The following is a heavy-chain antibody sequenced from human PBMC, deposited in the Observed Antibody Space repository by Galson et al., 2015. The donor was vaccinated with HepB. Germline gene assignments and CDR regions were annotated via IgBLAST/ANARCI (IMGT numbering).Heavy chain of an antibody. CDR2: LSYDGSTT. J-gene: IGHJ4*02. CDR3: ARESDRRFYFEH. V-gene: IGHV3-30*04. Sequence: SLRLSCAASGFSFSTSTIHWVRQAPGKGLEWVAVLSYDGSTTDYASFVRGRFTISRDTYRKTLYLQMDSLTPDDTAMYFCARESDRRFYFEHWGQGTLVAVSS. CDR1: GFSFSTST.